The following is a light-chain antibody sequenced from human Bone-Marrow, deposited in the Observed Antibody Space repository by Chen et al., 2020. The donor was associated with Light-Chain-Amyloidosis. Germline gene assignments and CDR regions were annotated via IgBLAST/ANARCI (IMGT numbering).Light chain of an antibody. J-gene: IGKJ4*01. V-gene: IGKV3-20*01. Sequence: EIVLTQSPGTLSLSPGEGAKLSCRASQTISSNYLTWYQQKFGQAPRLLIYGSSSRATGIPDRFTGSGSGTDFTLTINRLEPEDFAKYYCQQYGNSTLTFGGGTKVGIK. CDR1: QTISSNY. CDR2: GSS. CDR3: QQYGNSTLT.